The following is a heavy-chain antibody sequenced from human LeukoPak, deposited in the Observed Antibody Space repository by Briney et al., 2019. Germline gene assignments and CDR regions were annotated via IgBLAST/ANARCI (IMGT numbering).Heavy chain of an antibody. J-gene: IGHJ4*02. CDR1: GGSISSSSYY. CDR3: ARDRRGYFDY. V-gene: IGHV4-39*02. Sequence: PSETLSLTCTVSGGSISSSSYYWGWIRQPPGKGLEWIGSIYYSGSTYYNPSLKSRVTISVDTSKNQFSLKLSSVTAADTAVYYCARDRRGYFDYWGQGTLVTVSS. CDR2: IYYSGST.